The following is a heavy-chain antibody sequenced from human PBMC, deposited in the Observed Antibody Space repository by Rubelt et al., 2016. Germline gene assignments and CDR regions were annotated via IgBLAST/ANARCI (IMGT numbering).Heavy chain of an antibody. V-gene: IGHV1-3*01. CDR2: INAGNGDT. J-gene: IGHJ4*02. CDR3: ARDEDY. Sequence: QVQLVQSGAEVKKPGASVKVSCKASGYTFISYAIHWVRQAPGQRLEWVGWINAGNGDTKYSERFQDRLTLTRNTSASTTYLELSNLRSEDTAVYYCARDEDYWGQGALVTVSS. CDR1: GYTFISYA.